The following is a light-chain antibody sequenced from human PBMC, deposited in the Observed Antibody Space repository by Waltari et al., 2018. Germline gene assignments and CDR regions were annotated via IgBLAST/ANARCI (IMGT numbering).Light chain of an antibody. CDR1: SSAVGGYNY. CDR3: SSYTSSSTVV. Sequence: QSALTQPASVSGSPGQSITISCPGTSSAVGGYNYVPWYQQHPGKAPKLMIYEVSNRPSGVSNRFSGSKSGNTASLTISGLQAEDEADYYCSSYTSSSTVVFGGGTKLTVL. J-gene: IGLJ2*01. V-gene: IGLV2-14*01. CDR2: EVS.